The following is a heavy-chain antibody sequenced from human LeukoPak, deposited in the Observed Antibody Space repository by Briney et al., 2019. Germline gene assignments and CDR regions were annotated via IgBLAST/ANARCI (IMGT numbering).Heavy chain of an antibody. CDR2: ISGSGGST. CDR3: ATGTLTTVTTRASFDY. J-gene: IGHJ4*02. CDR1: GFTFSSYA. D-gene: IGHD4-11*01. V-gene: IGHV3-23*01. Sequence: GGSLRLSCAASGFTFSSYAMSWVRQAPGKGLEWVSAISGSGGSTYYAESVKGRFTISRDNSKNTLYLQMNSLRAEDTAVYYCATGTLTTVTTRASFDYWGQGTLVTVSS.